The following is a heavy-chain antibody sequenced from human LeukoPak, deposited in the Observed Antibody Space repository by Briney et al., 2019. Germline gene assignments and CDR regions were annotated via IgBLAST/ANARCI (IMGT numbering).Heavy chain of an antibody. D-gene: IGHD6-13*01. V-gene: IGHV4-59*01. Sequence: SETLSLICTVSAGFISDYYWSWIRQPPGKGLEWFGYIFHSGSPNYNPSLKSRVTISIDTSKNQFSLKLSSVTAADTAFYYCARAGTYSSSWLDYWGQGTLVTVSS. CDR3: ARAGTYSSSWLDY. CDR1: AGFISDYY. J-gene: IGHJ4*02. CDR2: IFHSGSP.